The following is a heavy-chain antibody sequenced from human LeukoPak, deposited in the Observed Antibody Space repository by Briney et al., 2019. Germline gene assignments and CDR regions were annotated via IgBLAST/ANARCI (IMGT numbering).Heavy chain of an antibody. D-gene: IGHD3-9*01. Sequence: PGGSLRLSCAASGFTFSRYGMHWVRQAPGKGLEWVAFIRYDGSNKYYADSVKGRFTISRDNSKNTLYLQMNSLRAEDTAVYYCAIIPQVELRYFDGGSLNELDSVYWGQGTLVTVSS. CDR1: GFTFSRYG. CDR3: AIIPQVELRYFDGGSLNELDSVY. CDR2: IRYDGSNK. V-gene: IGHV3-30*02. J-gene: IGHJ4*02.